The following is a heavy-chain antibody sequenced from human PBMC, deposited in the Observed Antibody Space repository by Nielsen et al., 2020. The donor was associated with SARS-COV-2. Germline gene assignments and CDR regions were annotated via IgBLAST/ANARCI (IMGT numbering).Heavy chain of an antibody. CDR3: ARSAVTPDAFDI. CDR1: GFTFSSYS. V-gene: IGHV3-21*01. J-gene: IGHJ3*02. Sequence: GGSLRLSCAASGFTFSSYSMNWVRQAPGKGLEWVSSISSSSSYIYYADSVKGRFTISRDNAKNSLYVQMNSLRAEDTAVYYCARSAVTPDAFDIWGQGTMVTVSS. D-gene: IGHD4-17*01. CDR2: ISSSSSYI.